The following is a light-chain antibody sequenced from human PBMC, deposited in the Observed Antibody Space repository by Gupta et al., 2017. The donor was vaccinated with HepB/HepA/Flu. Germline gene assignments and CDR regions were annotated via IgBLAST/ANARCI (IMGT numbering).Light chain of an antibody. Sequence: QPALTQPASVSGSPGQSITISCTGTSSDVGSYNLVSWYQQHPGKAPKLMIYEVSKRPSGVSNRFSGSKSGNTASLTISGLQAEDEADYYCAVWDDSLSGRVFGGGTKLTVL. V-gene: IGLV2-23*02. CDR3: AVWDDSLSGRV. CDR2: EVS. J-gene: IGLJ2*01. CDR1: SSDVGSYNL.